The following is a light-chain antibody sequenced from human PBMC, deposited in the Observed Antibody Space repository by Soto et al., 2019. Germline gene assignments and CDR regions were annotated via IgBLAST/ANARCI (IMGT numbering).Light chain of an antibody. CDR1: QSLVHSDGNTY. V-gene: IGKV2-24*01. Sequence: DIVMTQTPLSSPVTLGQPASISCRSSQSLVHSDGNTYLSWLQQRPGQPPKLLIYQGSNRFSEVHYGCSGKGAGTDFTLKMSRVEGEDVGIYYCLHATQFRPYTFGQGAELEMK. J-gene: IGKJ2*01. CDR3: LHATQFRPYT. CDR2: QGS.